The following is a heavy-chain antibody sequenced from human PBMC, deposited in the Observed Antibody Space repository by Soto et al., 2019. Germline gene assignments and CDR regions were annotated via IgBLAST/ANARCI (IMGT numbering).Heavy chain of an antibody. CDR3: AREKTYYDILTGYRRLDYFDY. CDR2: IIPIFGTA. Sequence: QVQLVQSGAEVKKPGSSVKVSCKASGGTFSSYAISWVRQAPGQGLEWMGGIIPIFGTANYAQKFQGRVTITADESTSTAYMELSSLRSEDTAVYYCAREKTYYDILTGYRRLDYFDYWGQGTLVTVSS. D-gene: IGHD3-9*01. J-gene: IGHJ4*02. V-gene: IGHV1-69*01. CDR1: GGTFSSYA.